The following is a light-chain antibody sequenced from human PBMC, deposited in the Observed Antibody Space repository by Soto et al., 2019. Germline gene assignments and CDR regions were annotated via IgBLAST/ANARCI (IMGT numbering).Light chain of an antibody. CDR3: QQYNSYSPWT. Sequence: DTPTTQSPSTLSASVGDRDTITCRASQSISSWLAWYQQKPGKAPKLLIYDASSLESGVPSRFSGSGSGTEFTLTISSLQPGDFATYYCQQYNSYSPWTFGQGTKVDI. V-gene: IGKV1-5*01. J-gene: IGKJ1*01. CDR1: QSISSW. CDR2: DAS.